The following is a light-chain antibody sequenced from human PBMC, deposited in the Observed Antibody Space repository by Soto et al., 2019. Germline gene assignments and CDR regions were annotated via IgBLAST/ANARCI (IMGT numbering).Light chain of an antibody. CDR2: DNS. CDR3: QSYDSNLGGGA. V-gene: IGLV1-40*01. Sequence: QSVLTQPPSVSGAPGQRVTISCTGSSSNIGAGYEAHWYQQLPGTAPKLLIYDNSNRPSGVPDRFSGSKSGTSASLAITGLQAEDEADYYCQSYDSNLGGGAFGSGTKLTVL. CDR1: SSNIGAGYE. J-gene: IGLJ1*01.